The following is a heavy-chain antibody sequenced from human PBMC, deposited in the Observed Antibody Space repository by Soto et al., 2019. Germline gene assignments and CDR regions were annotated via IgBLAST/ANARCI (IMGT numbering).Heavy chain of an antibody. CDR1: GGTFSSYA. Sequence: GASVKVSCKASGGTFSSYAISWVRQAPGQGLEWMGGIIPIFGTANYAQEFQGRVTITADESTSTAYMELSSLRSEDTAVYYCAREDCSGGSCYSIAYYYYGMDAWGQGTTVTV. CDR2: IIPIFGTA. J-gene: IGHJ6*02. V-gene: IGHV1-69*13. CDR3: AREDCSGGSCYSIAYYYYGMDA. D-gene: IGHD2-15*01.